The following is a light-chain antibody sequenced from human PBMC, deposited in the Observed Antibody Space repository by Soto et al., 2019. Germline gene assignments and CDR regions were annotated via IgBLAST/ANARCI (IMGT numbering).Light chain of an antibody. CDR1: QSVSSN. Sequence: EIVMTQSPATLSVSAGETATLSCRASQSVSSNLAWYQHKPGQAPRLLIYGASTRATGIAARFSGSGSGTEFTLTISSLQFEDYAVYYCQQYHNWPPITFGPGTKVDIK. CDR3: QQYHNWPPIT. CDR2: GAS. J-gene: IGKJ3*01. V-gene: IGKV3-15*01.